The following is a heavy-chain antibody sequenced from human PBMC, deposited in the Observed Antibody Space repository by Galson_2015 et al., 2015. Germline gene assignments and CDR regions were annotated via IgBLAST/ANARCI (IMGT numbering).Heavy chain of an antibody. CDR1: GYTSTNHY. CDR2: INPSGGNK. V-gene: IGHV1-46*01. CDR3: VRGGVSAITAAGTNLRD. Sequence: SVKVSCKASGYTSTNHYLQWVRQAPGQGLEWMGEINPSGGNKRHSLKFQGRDAMTMDTSTGTVYMDLRSLKSEDTAVYFCVRGGVSAITAAGTNLRDWGQGTLITVSS. J-gene: IGHJ4*02. D-gene: IGHD1-1*01.